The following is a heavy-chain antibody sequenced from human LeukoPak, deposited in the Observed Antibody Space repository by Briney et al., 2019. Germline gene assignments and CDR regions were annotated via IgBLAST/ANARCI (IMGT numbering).Heavy chain of an antibody. Sequence: SETLSLTCTVSGGSISSYYWSWIRQPPGKGLEWIGYIYYSGSTNYNPSLKSRVTISVDTSKNQFSLKLSSVTAADTAVYYCARDLDTAMARWGQGTLVTVSP. CDR1: GGSISSYY. CDR3: ARDLDTAMAR. V-gene: IGHV4-59*01. J-gene: IGHJ4*02. CDR2: IYYSGST. D-gene: IGHD5-18*01.